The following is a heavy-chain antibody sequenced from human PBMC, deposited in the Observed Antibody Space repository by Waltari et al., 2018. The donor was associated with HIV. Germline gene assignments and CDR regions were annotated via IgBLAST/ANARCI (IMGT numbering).Heavy chain of an antibody. CDR1: GYTFTGYY. Sequence: QVQLVPSGAEVKKPGASAQVSCKASGYTFTGYYMHWVRQAPGQGLEWMGWINPNSGGTNYAQKFQGRVTMTRDTSISTAHMALSRLRSDDTAVYYCARGIVLMVYASNWFDPWGQGTLVTVSS. CDR3: ARGIVLMVYASNWFDP. D-gene: IGHD2-8*01. V-gene: IGHV1-2*02. CDR2: INPNSGGT. J-gene: IGHJ5*02.